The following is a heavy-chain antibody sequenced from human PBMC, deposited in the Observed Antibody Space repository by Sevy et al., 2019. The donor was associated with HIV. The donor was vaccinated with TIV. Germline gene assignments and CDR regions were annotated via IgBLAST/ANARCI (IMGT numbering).Heavy chain of an antibody. Sequence: GGSLRLSCAASGFTFSIYWMTWVRQAPGKGLEWVANIKQDGSEKYHVASVKGRFTISRDNAKNSLYLQMNSLRDEDTAVYYCARGSGDYWGQGTLVTVSS. CDR1: GFTFSIYW. J-gene: IGHJ4*02. CDR3: ARGSGDY. V-gene: IGHV3-7*01. CDR2: IKQDGSEK.